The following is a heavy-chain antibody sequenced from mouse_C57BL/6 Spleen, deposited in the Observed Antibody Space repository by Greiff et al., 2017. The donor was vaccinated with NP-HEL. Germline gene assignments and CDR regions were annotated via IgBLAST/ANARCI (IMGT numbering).Heavy chain of an antibody. D-gene: IGHD1-1*01. V-gene: IGHV3-8*01. J-gene: IGHJ1*03. CDR2: ISYSGST. CDR1: GYSITSDY. Sequence: EVQLQESGPGLAKPSQTLSLTCSVTGYSITSDYWNWIRKFPGNKLEYMGYISYSGSTYYNPSLKSRISITRDTSKNQYYLQLNSVTTEDTATYYCARYRVDYGSLYWYFDVWGTGTTVTVSS. CDR3: ARYRVDYGSLYWYFDV.